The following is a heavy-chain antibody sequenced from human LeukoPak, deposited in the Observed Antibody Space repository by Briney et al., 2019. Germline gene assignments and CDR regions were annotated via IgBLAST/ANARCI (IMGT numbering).Heavy chain of an antibody. CDR1: GFTFSSYW. J-gene: IGHJ4*02. CDR2: INKDGSST. CDR3: ARDGASAGTDYFDY. Sequence: GGTLRLSCAASGFTFSSYWMHWVRQAPGKGLVWVSRINKDGSSTSYADSVKGRFTISRDNTKNTLFLQMNSLRAEDTAVYYCARDGASAGTDYFDYWGQGALVTVSS. V-gene: IGHV3-74*01. D-gene: IGHD6-13*01.